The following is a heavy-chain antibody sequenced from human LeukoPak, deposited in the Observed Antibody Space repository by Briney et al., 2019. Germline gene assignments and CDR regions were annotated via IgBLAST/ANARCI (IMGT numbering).Heavy chain of an antibody. CDR1: GYTFTNYY. Sequence: ASVKVSCKASGYTFTNYYTHWVRQAPGQGLEWMGIINPSGGTTNYAQKFQGRITMTRDTSTSTVYVELTSLRSEDTAVYYCATIEAAGTSFDYWGQGTLVTVSS. CDR3: ATIEAAGTSFDY. CDR2: INPSGGTT. V-gene: IGHV1-46*01. J-gene: IGHJ4*02. D-gene: IGHD6-13*01.